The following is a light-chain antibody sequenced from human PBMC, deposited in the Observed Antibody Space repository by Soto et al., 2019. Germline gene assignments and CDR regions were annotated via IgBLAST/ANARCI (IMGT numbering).Light chain of an antibody. J-gene: IGLJ1*01. V-gene: IGLV2-14*01. CDR2: DVS. CDR1: SSDVGGYNY. Sequence: QSVLTQPASVSGSPGQSITISCTGTSSDVGGYNYVSWYQQHPGKAPKLMIYDVSNRPSGVSNRFSGSKSGNTASLTISGLQAEDEADYYCSPYTSSSTLYVFATGTKVTVL. CDR3: SPYTSSSTLYV.